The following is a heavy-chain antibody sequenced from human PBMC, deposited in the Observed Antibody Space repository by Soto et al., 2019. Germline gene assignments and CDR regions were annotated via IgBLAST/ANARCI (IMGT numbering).Heavy chain of an antibody. D-gene: IGHD3-22*01. CDR2: IDPSDSQT. V-gene: IGHV5-10-1*01. J-gene: IGHJ4*02. Sequence: GESLKISCTGSGYSLAGYWITWVRQKPGKGLGWMGRIDPSDSQTYYSPSFRGHVTISVTKSITTVFLQWSSLRASATAMYYCARQIYDSDTGPNFQYYFDSWGQGTPVTVSS. CDR3: ARQIYDSDTGPNFQYYFDS. CDR1: GYSLAGYW.